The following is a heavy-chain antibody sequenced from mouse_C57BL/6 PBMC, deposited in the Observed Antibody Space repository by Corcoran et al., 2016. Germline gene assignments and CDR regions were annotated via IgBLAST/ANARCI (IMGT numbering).Heavy chain of an antibody. J-gene: IGHJ1*03. V-gene: IGHV9-3*01. CDR3: AREEAFITTVVAPSYWYFDV. CDR1: GYTFSTYG. Sequence: QIQLVQSGPELKKPGETVKISCKASGYTFSTYGMICVKQEPRKGLKGRGWINTYSGVPTYADDFKGRFAFSLETSASTAYLQINNLKNEDTATYFCAREEAFITTVVAPSYWYFDVWGTGTTVTVSS. D-gene: IGHD1-1*01. CDR2: INTYSGVP.